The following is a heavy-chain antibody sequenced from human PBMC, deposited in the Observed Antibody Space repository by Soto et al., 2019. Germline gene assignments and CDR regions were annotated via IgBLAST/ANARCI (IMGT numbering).Heavy chain of an antibody. V-gene: IGHV3-11*06. CDR1: GFTFSNYY. D-gene: IGHD4-4*01. Sequence: SLRLSCAASGFTFSNYYMSWIRHVPGKGLEWLSYISITSSHIDYADSVKGRFTISRDNAKSSLYLEMNNLRAEDTAVYYCARDGMMTPDYFDYWGQGTLVTVSS. CDR3: ARDGMMTPDYFDY. J-gene: IGHJ4*02. CDR2: ISITSSHI.